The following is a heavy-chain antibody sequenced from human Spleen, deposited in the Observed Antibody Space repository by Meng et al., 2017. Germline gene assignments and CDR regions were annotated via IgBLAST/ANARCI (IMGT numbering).Heavy chain of an antibody. Sequence: GESLKISCAASGFTFSSYGMHWVRQTPDKGLEWVAVIWYDGSNKYYGDSVRGRFTISRDNSKNTLYLQMNSLRAEDTAVYYCARDIASAGTLAKPDFWGQGTLVTVSS. V-gene: IGHV3-33*01. D-gene: IGHD6-13*01. J-gene: IGHJ4*02. CDR1: GFTFSSYG. CDR3: ARDIASAGTLAKPDF. CDR2: IWYDGSNK.